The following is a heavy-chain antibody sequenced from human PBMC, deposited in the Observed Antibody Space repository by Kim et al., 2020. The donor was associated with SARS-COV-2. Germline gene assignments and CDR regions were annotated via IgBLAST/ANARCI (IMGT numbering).Heavy chain of an antibody. J-gene: IGHJ4*02. D-gene: IGHD6-13*01. CDR3: ARNPNRIAAAGTFDY. Sequence: PSRKSRVTISVDTSKNQFSLRLSSVTAADTAVYYCARNPNRIAAAGTFDYWGQGTLVTVSS. V-gene: IGHV4-39*01.